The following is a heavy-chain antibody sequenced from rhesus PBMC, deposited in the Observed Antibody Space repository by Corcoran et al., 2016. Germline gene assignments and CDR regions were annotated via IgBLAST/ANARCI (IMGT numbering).Heavy chain of an antibody. CDR1: GFPFSDHY. CDR3: VRDFRTGFDY. D-gene: IGHD3-9*01. V-gene: IGHV3-178*01. CDR2: VNTGGGST. J-gene: IGHJ4*01. Sequence: EVQLVESGGGLAKPGGSLRLSCAASGFPFSDHYINWVRQAPGKGLEWVSRVNTGGGSTYYADSVKGRFTIYRENAHNTVFLQMDSLRPEDTAVYYCVRDFRTGFDYWGQGVLVTVSS.